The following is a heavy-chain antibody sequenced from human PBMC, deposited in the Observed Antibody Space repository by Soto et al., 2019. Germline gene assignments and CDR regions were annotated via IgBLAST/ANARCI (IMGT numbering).Heavy chain of an antibody. Sequence: QVQLQESGPGLVKPSGTLSLTCAVSGVSIGSHDWGTWVRQPPGKVLEWIGESHQSGNTHYNSSLESRVTISLDKSKNHFSLQLSSVTVADTAVYYCATRDTGRVYWGQGTLVTVSS. D-gene: IGHD5-18*01. J-gene: IGHJ4*02. CDR2: SHQSGNT. CDR3: ATRDTGRVY. V-gene: IGHV4-4*02. CDR1: GVSIGSHDW.